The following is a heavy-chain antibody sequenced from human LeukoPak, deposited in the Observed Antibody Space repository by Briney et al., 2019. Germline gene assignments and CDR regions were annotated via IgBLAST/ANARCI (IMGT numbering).Heavy chain of an antibody. D-gene: IGHD6-19*01. CDR3: ARVRGWSLDAFDI. J-gene: IGHJ3*02. CDR1: GGSISSYY. Sequence: SETLSLPCTVSGGSISSYYWSWIRQPPGKGLEWIGYIYYSGSTNYNPSLESRVTISVDTSKNQFSLKLSSVTAADTAVYYCARVRGWSLDAFDIWGQGTMVTVSS. CDR2: IYYSGST. V-gene: IGHV4-59*01.